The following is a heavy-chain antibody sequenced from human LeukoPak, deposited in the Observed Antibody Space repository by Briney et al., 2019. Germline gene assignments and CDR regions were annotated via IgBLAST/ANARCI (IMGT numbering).Heavy chain of an antibody. J-gene: IGHJ4*02. CDR2: IRYDGTNK. CDR3: ARELNGYGYYFFDY. D-gene: IGHD3-16*01. CDR1: GFTFSSYG. Sequence: GGSLRLSCAASGFTFSSYGMHWVRQAPGKGLEWVAFIRYDGTNKYYAESVKGRFTISRDNAKNSLYLQMNGLGAEDTAVYYCARELNGYGYYFFDYWGPGTLVTVSS. V-gene: IGHV3-30*02.